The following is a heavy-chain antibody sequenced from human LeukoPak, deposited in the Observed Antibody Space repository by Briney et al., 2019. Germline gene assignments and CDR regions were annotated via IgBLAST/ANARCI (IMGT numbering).Heavy chain of an antibody. V-gene: IGHV3-9*01. J-gene: IGHJ4*02. CDR1: GFTFDDYA. CDR2: ISWNSGSI. Sequence: GGSLRLSCAASGFTFDDYAMHWVRQAPGKGLEWVSGISWNSGSIGYADSVKGRFTISRDNAKNSLYLQMNSLRAEDTALYYCAKGLITFGGVIALFDYWGQGTPVTVSS. CDR3: AKGLITFGGVIALFDY. D-gene: IGHD3-16*02.